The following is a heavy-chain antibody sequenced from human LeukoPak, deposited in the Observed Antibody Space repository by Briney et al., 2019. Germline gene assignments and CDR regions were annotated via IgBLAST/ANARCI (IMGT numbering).Heavy chain of an antibody. CDR1: GFPFSAYD. CDR2: IYAAGNT. Sequence: GSLRLSCAASGFPFSAYDIHWVRQGSGEVLEWVGAIYAAGNTFYRDSVEGRFTISRENAKNSLYLQMNSLRAGDTAVYYCVRRSSGNSWHIDSWGQGTLVTVSS. V-gene: IGHV3-13*01. D-gene: IGHD6-13*01. J-gene: IGHJ4*02. CDR3: VRRSSGNSWHIDS.